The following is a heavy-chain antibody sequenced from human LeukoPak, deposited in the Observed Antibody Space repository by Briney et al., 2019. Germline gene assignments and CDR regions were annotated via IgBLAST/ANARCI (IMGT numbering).Heavy chain of an antibody. V-gene: IGHV4-59*01. Sequence: SETLSLTCTVSGGSISSYYWSWVRQPPWKGLEWIGYIYYSGSTNYNPSLKSRVTISVDTSKNQFSLKLSSVTAADTAVYYCARAKDYYDSSGFFDYWGQGTLVTVSS. CDR2: IYYSGST. D-gene: IGHD3-22*01. CDR3: ARAKDYYDSSGFFDY. CDR1: GGSISSYY. J-gene: IGHJ4*02.